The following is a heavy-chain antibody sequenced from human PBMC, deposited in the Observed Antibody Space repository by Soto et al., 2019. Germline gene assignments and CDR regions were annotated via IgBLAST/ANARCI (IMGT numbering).Heavy chain of an antibody. CDR1: GFTFDDYT. Sequence: GGSLRLSCAASGFTFDDYTMHWVRQAPGKGLEWVSLISWDGGSTYYADSVKGRFTISRDNSKNSLYLQMNSLRTEDTALYYCAKGEGPYYYYGMDVWGQGTTVTVSS. CDR2: ISWDGGST. V-gene: IGHV3-43*01. J-gene: IGHJ6*02. CDR3: AKGEGPYYYYGMDV.